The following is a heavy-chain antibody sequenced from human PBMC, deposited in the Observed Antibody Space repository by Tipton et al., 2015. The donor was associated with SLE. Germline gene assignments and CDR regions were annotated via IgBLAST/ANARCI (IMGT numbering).Heavy chain of an antibody. CDR2: IYYSGST. Sequence: TLSLTCTVSGGSIGTHYWSWIRQPPGKGLGWIGYIYYSGSTNYNPSLKSRVTVSIDPSKDQLSLRLTSVTAADTAVYYCARARRRQWLDNWGQGTQVTVSP. CDR1: GGSIGTHY. CDR3: ARARRRQWLDN. V-gene: IGHV4-59*11. J-gene: IGHJ4*02. D-gene: IGHD6-19*01.